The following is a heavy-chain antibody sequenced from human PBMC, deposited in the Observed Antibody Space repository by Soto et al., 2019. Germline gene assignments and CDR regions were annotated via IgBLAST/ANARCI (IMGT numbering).Heavy chain of an antibody. V-gene: IGHV3-48*03. J-gene: IGHJ4*02. Sequence: EVQLVASGGDLVPPGGSLRLSCAVSGLTFSTDEMNWVRQAPGKGLEWLAYISYTSTTIKYTDSVKGRFAVSRDNAKKSLYLQMNNLRDEDTAIYYCVREGGSLAFDSWGQGTLVTVSS. CDR3: VREGGSLAFDS. CDR2: ISYTSTTI. D-gene: IGHD1-1*01. CDR1: GLTFSTDE.